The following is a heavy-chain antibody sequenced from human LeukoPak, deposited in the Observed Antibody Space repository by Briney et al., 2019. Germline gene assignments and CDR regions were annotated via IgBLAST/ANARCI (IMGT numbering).Heavy chain of an antibody. CDR1: GYTLTELS. CDR2: INPSGGST. J-gene: IGHJ6*03. D-gene: IGHD3-3*01. CDR3: ARSLFRFLEWSYRSYYHYYMDV. V-gene: IGHV1-46*01. Sequence: ASVKVSCKVSGYTLTELSMHWVRQAPGQGLEWMGIINPSGGSTSYAQKFQGRVTITADKSTSTAYMELSSLRSEDTAVYYCARSLFRFLEWSYRSYYHYYMDVWGKGTTVTVSS.